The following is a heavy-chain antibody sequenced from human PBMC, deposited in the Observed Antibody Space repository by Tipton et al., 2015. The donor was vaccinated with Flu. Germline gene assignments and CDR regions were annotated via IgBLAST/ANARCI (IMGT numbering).Heavy chain of an antibody. V-gene: IGHV3-53*01. CDR3: ARTTYDSDAFDI. CDR1: GFTVSSNY. J-gene: IGHJ3*02. CDR2: IYSGGST. Sequence: CAASGFTVSSNYMSWVRQAPGKGLEWVSVIYSGGSTYYADSVKGRFTISRDNSKNTLYLQMNSLRAEDTAVYYCARTTYDSDAFDIWGQGTMVTVSS. D-gene: IGHD3-22*01.